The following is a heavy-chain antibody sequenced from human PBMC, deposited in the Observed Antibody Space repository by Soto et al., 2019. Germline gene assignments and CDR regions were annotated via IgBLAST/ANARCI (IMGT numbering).Heavy chain of an antibody. D-gene: IGHD6-19*01. CDR1: GGSISSSSYY. J-gene: IGHJ4*02. CDR2: IYYSGST. V-gene: IGHV4-39*01. Sequence: QLQLQESGPGLVKPSETLSLTCTVSGGSISSSSYYWGWIRQPPGKGLEWIGSIYYSGSTYYNPSLKSRVTISVDTSKNQFSLKLSSLTAADTAVYYCARHAFHSSGFTDYWGQGTLVTVSS. CDR3: ARHAFHSSGFTDY.